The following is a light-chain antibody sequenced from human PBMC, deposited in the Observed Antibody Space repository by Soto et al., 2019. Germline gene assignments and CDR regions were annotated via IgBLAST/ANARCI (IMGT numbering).Light chain of an antibody. CDR2: AAS. J-gene: IGKJ1*01. V-gene: IGKV1-8*01. CDR3: QQYYRYPET. Sequence: AIRMTHSPSSFSASTGDRVTITCRASQGISSYLAWYQQKPGKAPKLLIYAASTLQSGVPSTFSGSGSGTDFTLPISCPQSENLTSYYCQQYYRYPETFGRGPK. CDR1: QGISSY.